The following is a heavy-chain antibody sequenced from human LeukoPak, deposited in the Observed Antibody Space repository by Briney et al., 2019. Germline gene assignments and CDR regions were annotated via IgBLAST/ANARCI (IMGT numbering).Heavy chain of an antibody. J-gene: IGHJ3*02. CDR2: IKQDGSER. CDR3: ARLHTAMVVDAFDI. V-gene: IGHV3-7*01. D-gene: IGHD5-18*01. CDR1: GFTFSTFW. Sequence: GGSLRLSGAAPGFTFSTFWRNWVGQAPGKGRKWVANIKQDGSERYYVDSVRGRFTISRDNAKKSLYLEMNSLRAEDTAVYYCARLHTAMVVDAFDIWGQGTMVTVSS.